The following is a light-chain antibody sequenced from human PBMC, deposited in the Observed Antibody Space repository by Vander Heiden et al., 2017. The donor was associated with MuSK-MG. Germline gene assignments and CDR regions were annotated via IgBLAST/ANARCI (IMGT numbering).Light chain of an antibody. Sequence: EIVLTQSPATLSVSPGERATLSCRASQGVSSMAWYQQKRGQAPRLLIYDASIRATGIPARFSGTGSGTEFTLTISSLQSEDFAVYYWQQDNKWVTFGGGTKVEIK. CDR3: QQDNKWVT. CDR2: DAS. V-gene: IGKV3-15*01. CDR1: QGVSS. J-gene: IGKJ4*01.